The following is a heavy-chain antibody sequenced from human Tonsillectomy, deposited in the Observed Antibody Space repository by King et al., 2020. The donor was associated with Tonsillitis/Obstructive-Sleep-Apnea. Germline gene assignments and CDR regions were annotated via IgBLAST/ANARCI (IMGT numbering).Heavy chain of an antibody. CDR3: ASFESTMI. Sequence: QLQESGPGLVKPSETLSLTCTVSGGSISSYYWSWIRQPPGKGLEWIGYIYYSGSTNYNPSLKSRVTISVDTSKNQFSLKLSSVTAADPAVYYCASFESTMIWGQGTLVTVSS. V-gene: IGHV4-59*01. J-gene: IGHJ4*02. CDR2: IYYSGST. D-gene: IGHD3-22*01. CDR1: GGSISSYY.